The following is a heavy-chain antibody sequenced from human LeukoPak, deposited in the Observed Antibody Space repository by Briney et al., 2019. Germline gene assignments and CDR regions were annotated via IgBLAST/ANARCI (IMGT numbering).Heavy chain of an antibody. Sequence: SETLSLTCTVSRASISIYSWSRIRQPPGQGLEWLGYIYYSGSPNYNPSLKNRVTMSVDTSRNQFSLRVNSVTAADTAVYYCAKSNRYCDTASCYEAFDIWGQGTMVTVSS. D-gene: IGHD2-2*01. CDR2: IYYSGSP. CDR3: AKSNRYCDTASCYEAFDI. J-gene: IGHJ3*02. CDR1: RASISIYS. V-gene: IGHV4-59*03.